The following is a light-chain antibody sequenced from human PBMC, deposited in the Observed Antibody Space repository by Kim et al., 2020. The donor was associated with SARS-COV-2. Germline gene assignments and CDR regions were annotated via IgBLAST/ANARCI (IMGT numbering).Light chain of an antibody. CDR1: SDNIGAGYA. V-gene: IGLV1-40*01. CDR2: GNS. CDR3: QSYDSSLSVV. J-gene: IGLJ2*01. Sequence: GQRVTISFTGGSDNIGAGYAVHWYQQLPGTAPKLLIYGNSNRPSGVPDRFSGSKSGTSASLAITGLQAEDEADYYCQSYDSSLSVVFGGGTQLTVL.